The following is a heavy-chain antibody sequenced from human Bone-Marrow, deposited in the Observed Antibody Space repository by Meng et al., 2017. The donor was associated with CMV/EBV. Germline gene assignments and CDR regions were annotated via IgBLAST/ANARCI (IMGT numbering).Heavy chain of an antibody. V-gene: IGHV1-69*10. CDR1: GGTFSSYT. CDR2: IIPILGIA. D-gene: IGHD1-26*01. J-gene: IGHJ6*02. Sequence: SVKVSCKASGGTFSSYTISWVRQAPGQGLEWMGGIIPILGIANYAQKFQGRVTITADKSTSTAYMELSSLRSEDTAVYYCARRIGGSFHYGMDVWGQGTTVTVSS. CDR3: ARRIGGSFHYGMDV.